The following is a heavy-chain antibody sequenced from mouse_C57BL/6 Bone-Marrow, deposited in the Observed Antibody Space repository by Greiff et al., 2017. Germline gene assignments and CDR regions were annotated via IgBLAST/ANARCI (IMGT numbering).Heavy chain of an antibody. V-gene: IGHV5-4*03. Sequence: EVKLMESGGGLVKPGGSLKLSCAASGFTFSSYAMSWVRQTPEKRLEWVATISEGGSYTYYPDNVKGRFTISRYNDKNNLYLQMSHLKSEVTAMYYCARVLCQGFDYWGQGTTLTVSS. CDR3: ARVLCQGFDY. CDR2: ISEGGSYT. J-gene: IGHJ2*01. CDR1: GFTFSSYA.